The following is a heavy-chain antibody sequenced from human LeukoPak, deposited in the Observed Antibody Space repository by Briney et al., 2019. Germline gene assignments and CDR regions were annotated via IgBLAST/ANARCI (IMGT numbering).Heavy chain of an antibody. J-gene: IGHJ4*02. CDR3: VRGRNGGRYFDY. V-gene: IGHV4-30-2*01. CDR1: GGSISSGGYS. Sequence: SETLSLTCAVSGGSISSGGYSWSWIRQPPGKGLEWIGYIYHSESTYYNPSLRSRVTISVDRSKNQFSLKLSSVTAADTAVYYCVRGRNGGRYFDYWGQGTLVTVSS. D-gene: IGHD3-10*01. CDR2: IYHSEST.